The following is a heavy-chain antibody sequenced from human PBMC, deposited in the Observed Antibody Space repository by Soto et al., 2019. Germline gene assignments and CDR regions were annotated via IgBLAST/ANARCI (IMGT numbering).Heavy chain of an antibody. Sequence: SETLSLTCTVAGRFRRNYFWTWIRRPPGTGLEYNGYLQYGGTTRFSHSYNPPLRSRATISEDTSKTHFPLKLLSVTTADTAVYCCAATEASRMNIAPYCLDVCRQGTSVT. J-gene: IGHJ6*02. CDR2: LQYGGTTRFSH. D-gene: IGHD2-21*01. V-gene: IGHV4-59*01. CDR1: GRFRRNYF. CDR3: AATEASRMNIAPYCLDV.